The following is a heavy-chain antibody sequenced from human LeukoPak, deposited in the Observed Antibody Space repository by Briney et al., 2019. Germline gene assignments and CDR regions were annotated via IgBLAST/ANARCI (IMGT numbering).Heavy chain of an antibody. CDR3: VKAQYDFWSVSYFDL. CDR1: GFTFISYA. J-gene: IGHJ4*03. V-gene: IGHV3-30*02. Sequence: GGSLRLSCATSGFTFISYAMHWVRQAPGKGLAWVAYIRYDGSNKYYADSVKGRFTISIDNSKNTLHLQMNSLRAEDTAVYYCVKAQYDFWSVSYFDLSGEGAPGTVSS. CDR2: IRYDGSNK. D-gene: IGHD3-3*01.